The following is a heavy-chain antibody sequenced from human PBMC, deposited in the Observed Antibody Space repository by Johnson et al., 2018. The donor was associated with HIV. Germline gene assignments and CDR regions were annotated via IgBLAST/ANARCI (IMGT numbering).Heavy chain of an antibody. Sequence: VQLVESGGGLVQPGGSLRLSCAASGFTVSSNYMSWVRQAPGKGLEWVSVIYSGGNTYYADSVKGSFTLSRDNSKNSLFLQMNSLRVEDTAVYYCARVSLGYSYGYDAFDIWGQGTMVTVSS. J-gene: IGHJ3*02. D-gene: IGHD5-18*01. V-gene: IGHV3-66*01. CDR1: GFTVSSNY. CDR3: ARVSLGYSYGYDAFDI. CDR2: IYSGGNT.